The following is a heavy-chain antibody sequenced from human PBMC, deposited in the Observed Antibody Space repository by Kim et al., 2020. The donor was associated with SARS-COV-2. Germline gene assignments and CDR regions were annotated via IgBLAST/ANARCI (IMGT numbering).Heavy chain of an antibody. CDR1: GYTFTSYG. CDR2: ISAYNGNT. J-gene: IGHJ6*02. V-gene: IGHV1-18*04. Sequence: ASVKVSCKASGYTFTSYGISWVRQAPGQGLEGMGWISAYNGNTNYAQKLQGRVTMTTDTSTSTAYMELRSLRADDTAVYYCARAFGSSWYLPGVYYYYYGMDVWGQGTTVTVSS. D-gene: IGHD6-13*01. CDR3: ARAFGSSWYLPGVYYYYYGMDV.